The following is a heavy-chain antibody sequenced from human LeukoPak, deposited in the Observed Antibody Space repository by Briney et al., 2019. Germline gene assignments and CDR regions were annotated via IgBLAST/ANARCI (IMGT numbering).Heavy chain of an antibody. CDR2: IYYSGSS. D-gene: IGHD2-2*01. J-gene: IGHJ6*03. CDR3: ARGPHSSTLYYYYYMDV. Sequence: SETLSLTCTVSGGSISSFYWSWIRQPPGNGLEWIGYIYYSGSSNYNPSLKSRLTISVDTSKDQFSLKLSSVTAADTAVYYCARGPHSSTLYYYYYMDVWGKGTTVTISS. V-gene: IGHV4-59*01. CDR1: GGSISSFY.